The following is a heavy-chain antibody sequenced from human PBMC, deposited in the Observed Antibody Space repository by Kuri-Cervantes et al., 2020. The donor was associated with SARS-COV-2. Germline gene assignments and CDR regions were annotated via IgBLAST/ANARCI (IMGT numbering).Heavy chain of an antibody. CDR3: ASVKYIDYYYYMDV. D-gene: IGHD2-15*01. CDR1: GGSISSSSYY. Sequence: GSLRLSCTVSGGSISSSSYYWGWIRPPPGKGLEWIGSNYYSGSTYYNPSLKSRVTITVDTSKNQFSLKLSSVTAADTAVYYGASVKYIDYYYYMDVWGKGTTVTVSS. J-gene: IGHJ6*03. CDR2: NYYSGST. V-gene: IGHV4-39*07.